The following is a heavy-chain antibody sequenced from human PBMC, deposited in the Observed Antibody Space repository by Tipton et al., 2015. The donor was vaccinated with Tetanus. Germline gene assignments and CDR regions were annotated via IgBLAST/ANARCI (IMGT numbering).Heavy chain of an antibody. CDR2: IWYDGSNK. CDR3: ARGTSRIVYYFDY. V-gene: IGHV3-33*01. J-gene: IGHJ4*02. Sequence: SLRLSCAASGFTFSSYGMHWVRQAPGKGLEWVAVIWYDGSNKYYADSVKGRFTISRDNSKTTLYLQMNSLRAEDTAVYYCARGTSRIVYYFDYWGQGTLVTVSS. CDR1: GFTFSSYG. D-gene: IGHD2-21*01.